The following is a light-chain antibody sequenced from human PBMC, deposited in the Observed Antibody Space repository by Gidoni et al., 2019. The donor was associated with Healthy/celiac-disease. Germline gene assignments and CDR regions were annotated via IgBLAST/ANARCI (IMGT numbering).Light chain of an antibody. CDR2: DAS. V-gene: IGKV1-33*01. Sequence: DLQMPQSPSSLSASVGDRVTITCQASQDISNYLNWYQQKPGKAPKLLIYDASNLETGVPSRFSGSGSGTDFTFTISSLQPEDIATYYCQQYDNLPSFTFGPXTKVDIK. CDR1: QDISNY. J-gene: IGKJ3*01. CDR3: QQYDNLPSFT.